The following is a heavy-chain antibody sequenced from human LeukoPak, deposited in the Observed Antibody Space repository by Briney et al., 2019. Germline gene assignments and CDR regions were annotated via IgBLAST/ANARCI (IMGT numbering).Heavy chain of an antibody. J-gene: IGHJ4*02. V-gene: IGHV4-38-2*02. CDR3: ARVPAPWSGQFDY. D-gene: IGHD3-3*01. CDR1: TYSINSDYY. CDR2: IYHSGST. Sequence: SETLSLTCSVSTYSINSDYYWGWIRQPPGKGLEWIGSIYHSGSTYYNPSLKSRVTISVDTSKNQFSLKLSSVTAADTAVYYCARVPAPWSGQFDYWGQGTLVTVSS.